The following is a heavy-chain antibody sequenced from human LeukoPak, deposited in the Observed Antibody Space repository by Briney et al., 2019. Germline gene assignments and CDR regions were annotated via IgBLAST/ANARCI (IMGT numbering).Heavy chain of an antibody. V-gene: IGHV5-51*01. CDR2: LYPADSDT. D-gene: IGHD5-12*01. CDR1: GYRFPNYW. Sequence: GESLELSFKVSGYRFPNYWIGGVRQMPAKGLEWLGILYPADSDTRYSPSFHGQVTISADKSISTAYLQWSSLKASDTAMYYCASRLRERFDSWGQGTLVTVSS. J-gene: IGHJ4*02. CDR3: ASRLRERFDS.